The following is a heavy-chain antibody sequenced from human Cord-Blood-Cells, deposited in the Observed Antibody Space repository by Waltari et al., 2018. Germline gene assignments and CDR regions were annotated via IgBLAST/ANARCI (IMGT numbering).Heavy chain of an antibody. CDR1: GGSFSGYY. Sequence: QVQLQQWGAGLLKPSETLSITCAVSGGSFSGYYWSWIRQPPGKGLEWIGEINHSGSTNYNPSLKSRVTISVDTSKNQFSLKLSSVTAADTAVYYCARAWTVVTAFDIWGQGTMVTVSS. CDR2: INHSGST. J-gene: IGHJ3*02. CDR3: ARAWTVVTAFDI. V-gene: IGHV4-34*01. D-gene: IGHD2-15*01.